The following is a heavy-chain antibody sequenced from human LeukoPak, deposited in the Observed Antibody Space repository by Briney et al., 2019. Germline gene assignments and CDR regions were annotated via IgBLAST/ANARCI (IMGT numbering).Heavy chain of an antibody. CDR1: GYTFTSYG. D-gene: IGHD1-26*01. J-gene: IGHJ6*02. V-gene: IGHV1-18*01. CDR2: ISAYNGNT. CDR3: ARDSGTYSPNYKVMDV. Sequence: EASVKVSCKASGYTFTSYGISWVRQAPGQGLEWMGWISAYNGNTNYAQKLQGRVTMTTDTSTSTAYMELRSLRSDDTAVYYCARDSGTYSPNYKVMDVWGQGPTFTVPS.